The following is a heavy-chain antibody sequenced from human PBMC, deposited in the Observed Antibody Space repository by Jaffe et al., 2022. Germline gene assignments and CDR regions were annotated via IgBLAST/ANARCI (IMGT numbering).Heavy chain of an antibody. CDR1: GFTFSSYE. V-gene: IGHV3-48*03. D-gene: IGHD3-10*01. CDR3: ARDTAPSGSGWASEDNWFDP. J-gene: IGHJ5*02. CDR2: ISSSGSTV. Sequence: EVQLVESGGNLEQPGGSLRLSCAASGFTFSSYEMNWVRQAPGKGLEWVSYISSSGSTVYYADSVKGRFTISRDNAKNSLYLQMNSLRAEDTAVYYCARDTAPSGSGWASEDNWFDPWGQGTLVTVSS.